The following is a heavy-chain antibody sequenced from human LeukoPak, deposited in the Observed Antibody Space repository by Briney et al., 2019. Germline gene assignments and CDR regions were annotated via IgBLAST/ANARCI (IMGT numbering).Heavy chain of an antibody. Sequence: GGTLRLSCAATGFSFSSYALSWVRQAPGKGLEWVSAISSGGDRTYYADSVTGRFTISRDNSKNMLFLQVSSLRAEDAAMYYCTREAIATGYAYDWGQGTLVTVFS. J-gene: IGHJ4*02. CDR3: TREAIATGYAYD. D-gene: IGHD3-16*01. CDR2: ISSGGDRT. V-gene: IGHV3-23*01. CDR1: GFSFSSYA.